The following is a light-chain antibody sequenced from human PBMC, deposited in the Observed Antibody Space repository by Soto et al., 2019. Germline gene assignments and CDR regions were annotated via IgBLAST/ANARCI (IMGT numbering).Light chain of an antibody. Sequence: QSVLTQSPSVSGAPGESVTISCAGSSSNIGAGSGVHWYQQLPGTAPKLLINGNTNRPSGVPDRFYGSKSGTSASLAITGLQAEDEADYYCQSYDSSLSGSVFGGGTKLTVL. J-gene: IGLJ3*02. CDR2: GNT. CDR1: SSNIGAGSG. V-gene: IGLV1-40*01. CDR3: QSYDSSLSGSV.